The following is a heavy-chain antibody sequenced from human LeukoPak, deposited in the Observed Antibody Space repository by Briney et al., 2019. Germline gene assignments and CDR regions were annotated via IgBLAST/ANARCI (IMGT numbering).Heavy chain of an antibody. CDR1: GGSISSGGYY. CDR2: IYHSGST. J-gene: IGHJ3*02. V-gene: IGHV4-30-2*01. Sequence: SETLSLTCTVSGGSISSGGYYWSWIRQPPGKGLEWIGFIYHSGSTYYNPSLKSRVTISVDRSKNQFSLKLSSVTAADTAVYYCARVMTVTTSGAFDIWGQGTMVTVSS. CDR3: ARVMTVTTSGAFDI. D-gene: IGHD4-17*01.